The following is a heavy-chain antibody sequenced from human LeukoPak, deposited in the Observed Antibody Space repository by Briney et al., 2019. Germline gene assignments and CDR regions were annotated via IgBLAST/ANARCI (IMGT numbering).Heavy chain of an antibody. Sequence: GGSLRLSCAASGFTFSSYEMNWVRQAPGKGLEWVSYISSSGSTIYYADSVKGRFTISRDNAKNSLYLQMNSLRAEETAVYYCAELGITMIGGVWGKGTTVTISS. V-gene: IGHV3-48*03. CDR3: AELGITMIGGV. CDR1: GFTFSSYE. CDR2: ISSSGSTI. D-gene: IGHD3-10*02. J-gene: IGHJ6*04.